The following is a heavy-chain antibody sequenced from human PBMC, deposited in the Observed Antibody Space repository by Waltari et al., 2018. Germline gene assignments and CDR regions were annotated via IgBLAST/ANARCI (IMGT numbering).Heavy chain of an antibody. D-gene: IGHD4-17*01. J-gene: IGHJ4*02. Sequence: EVQLVESGGGLVQPGGSLRLSCAASGFTFSSYSINWVRQAPGKGLAWVSYISSSSSPIYYADYVKGRFTIARDNAKNALYLQRNSLRAEDTAVYYWARATTVTQVVIGYGGQGTLVTVSS. CDR2: ISSSSSPI. CDR1: GFTFSSYS. V-gene: IGHV3-48*04. CDR3: ARATTVTQVVIGY.